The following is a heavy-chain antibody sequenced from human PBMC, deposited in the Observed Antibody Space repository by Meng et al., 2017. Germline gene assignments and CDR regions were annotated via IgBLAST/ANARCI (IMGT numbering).Heavy chain of an antibody. Sequence: VKLHPPGPRLVKPPQPLSLICAISVDSVSRNSAAWNWIRQSPSRGLDLLGRAYYRSKWYHDYAESVKSRISIDPDTSKNQFSLQLRSVTPEDSAVYYCARGSYSFDSWGQRTLVTVSS. CDR1: VDSVSRNSAA. J-gene: IGHJ4*02. D-gene: IGHD1-26*01. CDR2: AYYRSKWYH. CDR3: ARGSYSFDS. V-gene: IGHV6-1*01.